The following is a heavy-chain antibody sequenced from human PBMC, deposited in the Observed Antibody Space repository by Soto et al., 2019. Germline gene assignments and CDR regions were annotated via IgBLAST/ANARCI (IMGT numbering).Heavy chain of an antibody. CDR1: GGSISSYY. D-gene: IGHD3-22*01. V-gene: IGHV4-59*01. CDR3: ARDNYDSSGYYFGYYYSGMDV. Sequence: SETLSLTCTVSGGSISSYYWSWIRQPPGKGLEWIGYIYYSGSTNYNPSLKSRVTISVDTSKNQFSLKLSSVTAADTAVYYCARDNYDSSGYYFGYYYSGMDVWGQGTTVTVSS. CDR2: IYYSGST. J-gene: IGHJ6*02.